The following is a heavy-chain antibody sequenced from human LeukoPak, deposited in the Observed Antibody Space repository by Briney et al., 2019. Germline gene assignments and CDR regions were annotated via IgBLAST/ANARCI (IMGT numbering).Heavy chain of an antibody. Sequence: PGGSLRLSCAASGFTFSNYGMHWVRQAPGKGLEWVGFIRYDGSNEYYADSVKGRFTISRDNAKNTLNLQMNSLRAEDTAVYYCARDLGQYYDTSDNWFDPWGQGTLVTVSS. J-gene: IGHJ5*02. CDR3: ARDLGQYYDTSDNWFDP. D-gene: IGHD3-22*01. CDR2: IRYDGSNE. CDR1: GFTFSNYG. V-gene: IGHV3-30*02.